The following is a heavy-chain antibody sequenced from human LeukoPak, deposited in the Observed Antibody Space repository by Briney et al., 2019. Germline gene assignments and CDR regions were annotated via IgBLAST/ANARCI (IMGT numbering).Heavy chain of an antibody. D-gene: IGHD3-22*01. CDR2: IYPGDSDT. Sequence: GESLKISCKGSGYSFTSYWIGWVRQMPGKGLEWMGIIYPGDSDTRYSPSFQGQVTISADKSISTAYLQWSSLKASDTAMYYCATIPDYYDSSGYLRYYFDYWGQGTLVTVTS. J-gene: IGHJ4*02. V-gene: IGHV5-51*01. CDR3: ATIPDYYDSSGYLRYYFDY. CDR1: GYSFTSYW.